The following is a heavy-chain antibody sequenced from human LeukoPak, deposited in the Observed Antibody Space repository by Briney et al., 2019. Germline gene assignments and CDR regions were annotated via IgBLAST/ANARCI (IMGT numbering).Heavy chain of an antibody. D-gene: IGHD6-19*01. V-gene: IGHV3-21*04. CDR3: ASWPGGWYGEDS. J-gene: IGHJ4*02. CDR1: GFSFSSFE. Sequence: PGGSLRLSCEASGFSFSSFEMNWVRQAPGKGLEWVSSISTTSSHIYYADSVKGRFTISRDTSKNTLYLQMNSLRAEDTAVYYCASWPGGWYGEDSWGQGTLVTVSS. CDR2: ISTTSSHI.